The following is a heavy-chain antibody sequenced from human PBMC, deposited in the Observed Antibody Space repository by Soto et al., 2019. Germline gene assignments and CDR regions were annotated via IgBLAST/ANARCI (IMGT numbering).Heavy chain of an antibody. V-gene: IGHV3-7*01. CDR3: ARGWGYFDSSGFPYLYAMDV. CDR2: IKEDGSEK. Sequence: GGSLRLSCAASGFTFSTYWMSWVRQAPGKGLEWVANIKEDGSEKYYVDSVEGRFTISRDNAKNSLYLQMTSLRAEDTALYYCARGWGYFDSSGFPYLYAMDVWGQGTTVTVS. CDR1: GFTFSTYW. J-gene: IGHJ6*02. D-gene: IGHD3-22*01.